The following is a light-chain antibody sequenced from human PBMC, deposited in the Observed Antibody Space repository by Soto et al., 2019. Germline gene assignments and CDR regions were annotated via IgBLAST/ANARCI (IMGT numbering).Light chain of an antibody. J-gene: IGLJ2*01. CDR3: CSYVGDTTLV. CDR1: GNYIESYNL. V-gene: IGLV2-23*01. Sequence: QSVLTQPASVSGSPGQSITISCTGSGNYIESYNLISWYQQHPGKAPKLIIYEDTQRPSGVSHRFSASESCNTASLTISGLQAGDEADYYCCSYVGDTTLVFGGGTKLTVL. CDR2: EDT.